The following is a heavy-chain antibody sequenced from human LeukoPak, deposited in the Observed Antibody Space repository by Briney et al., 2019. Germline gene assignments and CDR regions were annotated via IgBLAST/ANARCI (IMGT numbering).Heavy chain of an antibody. CDR1: GGSISSSSYY. CDR2: IYYSGST. D-gene: IGHD3-22*01. V-gene: IGHV4-39*01. J-gene: IGHJ4*02. CDR3: ARRSYYDSSGYLPSPYYFDY. Sequence: PSETLSLTCTVSGGSISSSSYYWGWIRQPPGKGLEWIGSIYYSGSTYYYPSLKSRVTISVDTSKNQFSLKLSSVTAADTAVYYCARRSYYDSSGYLPSPYYFDYWGQGTLVTVSS.